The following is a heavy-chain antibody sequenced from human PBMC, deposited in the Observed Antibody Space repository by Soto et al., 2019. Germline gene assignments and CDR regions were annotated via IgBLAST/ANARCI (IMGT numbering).Heavy chain of an antibody. J-gene: IGHJ4*02. CDR1: GYTFTSYA. CDR2: NHAGNGNT. V-gene: IGHV1-3*01. Sequence: QVQLVQSGAEVKKPGASVKVSCKASGYTFTSYAMHWVRQAPGQRLEWMGGNHAGNGNTKYSQKFQGSVTITRDTSARTAHKGLSSLRSEDTAVYSCARVPYYYDGSGYYFGYWGQGTLVAVAS. CDR3: ARVPYYYDGSGYYFGY. D-gene: IGHD3-22*01.